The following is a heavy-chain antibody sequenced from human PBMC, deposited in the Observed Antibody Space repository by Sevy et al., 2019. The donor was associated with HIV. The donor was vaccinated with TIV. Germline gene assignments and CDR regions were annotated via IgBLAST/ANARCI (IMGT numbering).Heavy chain of an antibody. CDR3: ARAVAGVYYFDY. D-gene: IGHD6-19*01. J-gene: IGHJ4*02. Sequence: SQTLSLTCVISGDSVSRSGAAWNWIRQSPSRGLEWLGRSYYRSTWHKDYAISVKSRLTITPDTSKNQFFLQLNSVTPEDTAMYYCARAVAGVYYFDYWGQGTLVTVSS. CDR2: SYYRSTWHK. CDR1: GDSVSRSGAA. V-gene: IGHV6-1*01.